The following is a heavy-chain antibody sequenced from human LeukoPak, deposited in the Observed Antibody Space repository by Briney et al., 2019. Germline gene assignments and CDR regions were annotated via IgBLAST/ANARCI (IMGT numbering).Heavy chain of an antibody. V-gene: IGHV3-23*01. CDR1: GCTFSSYI. CDR3: AKDRTSWYFPFYS. CDR2: VSGGGHNT. J-gene: IGHJ5*01. Sequence: GGLKISCCVASGCTFSSYIMSWGRQAPGKGLEWVSVVSGGGHNTYYADSVKGRFTMSRDNSKRTVYLQMNSLRAEDTAVYYCAKDRTSWYFPFYSWGQGNPGH. D-gene: IGHD2/OR15-2a*01.